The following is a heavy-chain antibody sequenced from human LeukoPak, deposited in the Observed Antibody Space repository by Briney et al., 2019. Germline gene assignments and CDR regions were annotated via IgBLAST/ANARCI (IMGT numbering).Heavy chain of an antibody. CDR3: AKEVTPNYSGFDAFDI. V-gene: IGHV3-48*03. CDR1: GFTFSAYE. CDR2: ISSSGSTI. D-gene: IGHD2-15*01. J-gene: IGHJ3*02. Sequence: GGSLRLSCAASGFTFSAYEMDWVRQAPGKGLEWILYISSSGSTIYHADSVKGRFTISRDDAKNSLYLQMNSLRAEDTAVYYCAKEVTPNYSGFDAFDIWGQGTMVTVSS.